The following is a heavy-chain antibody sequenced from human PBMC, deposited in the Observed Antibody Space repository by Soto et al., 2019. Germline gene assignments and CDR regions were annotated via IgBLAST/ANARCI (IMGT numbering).Heavy chain of an antibody. Sequence: EVQPVESGGGLVQPGGSLRLSCAASGFTFSSYAMHWVRQAPGKGLEYVSVINSNGGNTDYARSVKGRFTISRDNSKNTLYLQMGSLRAEDMAVYYCARRIPFGYGMDVWGQGTTVTVSS. CDR1: GFTFSSYA. J-gene: IGHJ6*02. D-gene: IGHD2-21*01. CDR3: ARRIPFGYGMDV. CDR2: INSNGGNT. V-gene: IGHV3-64*01.